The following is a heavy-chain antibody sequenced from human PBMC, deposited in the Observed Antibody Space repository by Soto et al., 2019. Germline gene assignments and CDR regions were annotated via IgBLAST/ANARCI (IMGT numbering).Heavy chain of an antibody. Sequence: ASVKVSCKASGYTFTSYGISWVRQAPGQGLEWMGWISAYNGNTNYAQKLQGRVTMTTDTSTSTAYMELRSLRSDDTAVYYCARDLYGGTYYDSSGYYFDYWGQGTLVTVSS. D-gene: IGHD3-22*01. CDR3: ARDLYGGTYYDSSGYYFDY. J-gene: IGHJ4*02. V-gene: IGHV1-18*04. CDR1: GYTFTSYG. CDR2: ISAYNGNT.